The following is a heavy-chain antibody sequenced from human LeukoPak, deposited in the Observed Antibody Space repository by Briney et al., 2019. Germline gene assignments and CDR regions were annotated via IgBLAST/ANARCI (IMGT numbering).Heavy chain of an antibody. J-gene: IGHJ4*02. CDR1: GFTFSSYG. CDR2: ISGSGGST. Sequence: GGTLRLSCAASGFTFSSYGLSWVRQAPGKGLEWVSGISGSGGSTNYADSVKGRFTISRDNSKNTLYLQMTSLRAEDTAVYYCARRSGIAVAGAFDYWGQGTLVTVSS. CDR3: ARRSGIAVAGAFDY. D-gene: IGHD6-19*01. V-gene: IGHV3-23*01.